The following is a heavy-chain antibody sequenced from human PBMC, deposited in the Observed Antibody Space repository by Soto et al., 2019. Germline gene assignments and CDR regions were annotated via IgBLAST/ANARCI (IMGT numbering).Heavy chain of an antibody. D-gene: IGHD4-17*01. V-gene: IGHV1-18*01. CDR1: GYTFTSYG. J-gene: IGHJ2*01. CDR2: ISAYNGNT. CDR3: ARYYFDYGDYATNWYFDL. Sequence: ASVKVSCKASGYTFTSYGISWVRQAPGQGLEWMGWISAYNGNTNYAQKLQGRVTMTTDTSTSTAYMELRSLRSDDTAVYYCARYYFDYGDYATNWYFDLWVRGTLVTVSS.